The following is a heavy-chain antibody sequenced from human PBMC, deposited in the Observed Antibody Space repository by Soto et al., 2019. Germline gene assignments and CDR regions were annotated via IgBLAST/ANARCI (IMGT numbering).Heavy chain of an antibody. CDR2: IYSDGTT. J-gene: IGHJ4*02. V-gene: IGHV3-66*01. CDR3: ARAAGLY. Sequence: EVQLVESGGGLVQPGGSLRLSCAASGLTVSSNYMSWVRQAPGKGLEWLSVIYSDGTTYYGDSVKGRFTISRDNSKHTLYLQVTSLRAEDTAVYYCARAAGLYWGQGTLVSVSS. CDR1: GLTVSSNY. D-gene: IGHD3-10*01.